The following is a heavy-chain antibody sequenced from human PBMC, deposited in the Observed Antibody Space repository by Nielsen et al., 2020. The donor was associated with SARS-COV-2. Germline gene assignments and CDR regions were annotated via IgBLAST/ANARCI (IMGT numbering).Heavy chain of an antibody. CDR3: AREDCSGGSCYSGYYYGMDV. CDR2: ISSSGSYT. Sequence: WIRQPPGKGLEWVSYISSSGSYTNYADSVKGRFTISRDSAKNSLYLQMNSLRAEDTAVYYCAREDCSGGSCYSGYYYGMDVWGQGTTVTVS. D-gene: IGHD2-15*01. V-gene: IGHV3-11*06. J-gene: IGHJ6*02.